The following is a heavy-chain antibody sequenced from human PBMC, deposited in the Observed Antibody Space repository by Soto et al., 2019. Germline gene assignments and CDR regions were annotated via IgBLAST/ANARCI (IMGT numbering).Heavy chain of an antibody. J-gene: IGHJ6*02. CDR3: AREGGYSSSPGKESYYYYGMDV. CDR2: ISSSSSYI. CDR1: GFTFSSYS. D-gene: IGHD6-13*01. Sequence: GGSLRLSCAASGFTFSSYSMNWVRQAPGKGLEWVSSISSSSSYIYYADSVKGRFTISRDNAKNSLYLQMNSLRAEDTAVYYCAREGGYSSSPGKESYYYYGMDVWGQGTTVTVSS. V-gene: IGHV3-21*01.